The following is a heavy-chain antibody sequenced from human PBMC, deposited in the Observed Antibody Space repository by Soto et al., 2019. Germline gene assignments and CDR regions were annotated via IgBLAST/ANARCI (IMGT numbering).Heavy chain of an antibody. J-gene: IGHJ6*02. V-gene: IGHV4-31*03. D-gene: IGHD1-20*01. CDR2: IYYSGST. CDR1: GGSISSGGYY. Sequence: QVQLQESGPGLVKPSQTLSLTCTVSGGSISSGGYYWSWIRQHPGKGLEWIGYIYYSGSTYYNPSLKSRVTISVDTSKNQFSLKLSSVTAADTAVYYCARERYSVDSWDGMDVWGQGTTVTVSS. CDR3: ARERYSVDSWDGMDV.